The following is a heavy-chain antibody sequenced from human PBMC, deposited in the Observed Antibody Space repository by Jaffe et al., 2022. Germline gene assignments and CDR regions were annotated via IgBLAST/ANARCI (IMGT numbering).Heavy chain of an antibody. CDR2: INPSGGST. V-gene: IGHV1-46*01. CDR1: GYTFTSYY. CDR3: ARDPGGRPAYDILTGYYSGWYFDL. D-gene: IGHD3-9*01. Sequence: QVQLVQSGAEVKKPGASVKVSCKASGYTFTSYYMHWVRQAPGQGLEWMGIINPSGGSTSYAQKFQGRVTMTRDTSTSTVYMELSSLRSEDTAVYYCARDPGGRPAYDILTGYYSGWYFDLWGRGTLVTVSS. J-gene: IGHJ2*01.